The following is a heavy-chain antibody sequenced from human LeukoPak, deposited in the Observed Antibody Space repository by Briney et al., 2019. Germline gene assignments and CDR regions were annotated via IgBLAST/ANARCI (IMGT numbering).Heavy chain of an antibody. CDR1: GYTFTSYG. Sequence: ASVKVSCKASGYTFTSYGISWVRQAPGQGLEWMGWISAYNGNTNYAQKLQGRVTMTTDTSTSTAYMELRSLRSDDTAVYYCARDHRSITMVRGGLTWFDPWGQRTLVTVSS. V-gene: IGHV1-18*01. CDR2: ISAYNGNT. J-gene: IGHJ5*02. D-gene: IGHD3-10*01. CDR3: ARDHRSITMVRGGLTWFDP.